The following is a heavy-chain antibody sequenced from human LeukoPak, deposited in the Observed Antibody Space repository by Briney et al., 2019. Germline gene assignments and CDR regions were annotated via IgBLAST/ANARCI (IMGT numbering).Heavy chain of an antibody. CDR3: ARAPDLSSYDTTGFYYFDY. Sequence: SETLSLTCTVSGGSISSYYWSWIRQPPGKGLEWIGYIYYSGSTNYNPSLKSRVTMSLDTSKNQFSLKVRFLTAADTAVYYCARAPDLSSYDTTGFYYFDYWGQGARVTVSS. CDR1: GGSISSYY. D-gene: IGHD3-22*01. CDR2: IYYSGST. V-gene: IGHV4-59*12. J-gene: IGHJ4*02.